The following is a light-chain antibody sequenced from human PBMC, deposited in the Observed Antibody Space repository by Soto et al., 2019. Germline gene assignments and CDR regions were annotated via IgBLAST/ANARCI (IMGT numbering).Light chain of an antibody. J-gene: IGLJ3*02. V-gene: IGLV2-14*03. CDR2: DVT. CDR3: TSYTTSSPYLV. Sequence: QSALTQPASVSGSPGQSITISCTGTSSDVGGYNYVSWYQHHPGKAPKLMIYDVTNRPSGVSNRFSGSKSGNTASLTISGLQAEDEADYHCTSYTTSSPYLVFGGGTKVTVL. CDR1: SSDVGGYNY.